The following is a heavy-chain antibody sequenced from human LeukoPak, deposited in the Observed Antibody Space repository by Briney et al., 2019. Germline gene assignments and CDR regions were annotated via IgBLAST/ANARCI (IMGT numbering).Heavy chain of an antibody. D-gene: IGHD3-3*01. CDR2: INHSGST. CDR3: ARASYDFWSGYSNWFDP. J-gene: IGHJ5*02. Sequence: SETLSLTCAAYGGSFSGYYWSWIRQPPGKGLEWIGEINHSGSTNYNPSLKSRVTISVDTSKNQFSLKLSSVTAADTAVYYCARASYDFWSGYSNWFDPWGQGTLVTVSS. V-gene: IGHV4-34*01. CDR1: GGSFSGYY.